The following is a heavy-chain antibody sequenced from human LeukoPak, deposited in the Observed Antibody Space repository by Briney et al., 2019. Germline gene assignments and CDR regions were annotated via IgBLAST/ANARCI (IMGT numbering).Heavy chain of an antibody. V-gene: IGHV4-61*08. CDR3: AMSPKDHRVALFDY. J-gene: IGHJ4*02. CDR1: GGSISSGDYY. Sequence: SETLSLTCTVSGGSISSGDYYWSWIRQPPGKGLEWIGYIYYSGSTNYNPSLKSRVTISVDTSKNQFSLKLSSVTAADTAVYYCAMSPKDHRVALFDYWGQGTLVTVSS. D-gene: IGHD2-15*01. CDR2: IYYSGST.